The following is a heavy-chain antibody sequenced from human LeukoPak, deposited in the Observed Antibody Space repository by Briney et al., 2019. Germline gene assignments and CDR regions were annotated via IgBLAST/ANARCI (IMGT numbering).Heavy chain of an antibody. V-gene: IGHV1-8*01. CDR1: GYTFTSYD. J-gene: IGHJ6*03. CDR3: ARGIDCSSNTCSVTSYYYYYYMDV. CDR2: MIPDTGNT. D-gene: IGHD2-2*01. Sequence: ASVKVSCKASGYTFTSYDINWVRQAPGQGLEWGGEMIPDTGNTAYAHNFQGRGTMTRDTTITTAYMELSSLRSENTAVYYCARGIDCSSNTCSVTSYYYYYYMDVWGKGTTVTVSS.